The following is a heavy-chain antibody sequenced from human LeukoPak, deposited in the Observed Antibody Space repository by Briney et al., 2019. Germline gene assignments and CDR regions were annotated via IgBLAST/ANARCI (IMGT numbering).Heavy chain of an antibody. CDR3: ARESFDYSNYYFDY. Sequence: PGGSLRLSCAASGFTFSSYAMHWVRQAPGKGLEWVAVISYDGSNKYYADSVKGRFTISRDNSKNTLYLQMNSLRAEDTAVYYCARESFDYSNYYFDYWGQGTLVTVSS. CDR2: ISYDGSNK. J-gene: IGHJ4*02. D-gene: IGHD4-11*01. V-gene: IGHV3-30-3*01. CDR1: GFTFSSYA.